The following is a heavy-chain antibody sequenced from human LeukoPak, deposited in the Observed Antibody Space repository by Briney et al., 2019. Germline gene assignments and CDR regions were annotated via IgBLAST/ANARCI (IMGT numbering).Heavy chain of an antibody. Sequence: GGSLRLSCAASGFTFSSYSMNWVRQAPGKGLEWVSYISSSSSTIYYADSVKGRFTISRDNAKNSLYLQMNSLRAEDTAVYYCARVEEELTERGTRAVRLGRMGGDWFDPWGQGTLVTVSS. V-gene: IGHV3-48*01. CDR1: GFTFSSYS. J-gene: IGHJ5*02. D-gene: IGHD3-16*01. CDR3: ARVEEELTERGTRAVRLGRMGGDWFDP. CDR2: ISSSSSTI.